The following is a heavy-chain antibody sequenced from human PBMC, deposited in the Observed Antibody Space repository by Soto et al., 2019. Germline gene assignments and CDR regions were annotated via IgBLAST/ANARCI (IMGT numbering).Heavy chain of an antibody. J-gene: IGHJ6*02. CDR1: GFTFSSYG. CDR3: AKDEYSSGWYYYYYGMDV. CDR2: ISYDGSNK. V-gene: IGHV3-30*18. Sequence: QVQLVESGGGVVQPGRSLRLSCAASGFTFSSYGMHWVRQAPGKGLEWVAVISYDGSNKYYADSVKGRFTISRDNSKNTLYPQMNSLRAEDTAVYYCAKDEYSSGWYYYYYGMDVWGQGTTVTVSS. D-gene: IGHD6-19*01.